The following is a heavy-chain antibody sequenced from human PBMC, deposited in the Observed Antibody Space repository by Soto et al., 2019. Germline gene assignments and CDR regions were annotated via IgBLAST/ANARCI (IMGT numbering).Heavy chain of an antibody. Sequence: EVHLVESGGGLVKPGGSLRLSCVASEFTFSSYSMNWVRQAPGKGLEWVSSISYDSTYIYYADSVKGRFTISRDNAKNSLYLQMSSLRADDTAVYYCARSGTYCNGGRCNYYDSWGQGTLATVSS. V-gene: IGHV3-21*01. CDR3: ARSGTYCNGGRCNYYDS. J-gene: IGHJ4*02. D-gene: IGHD2-15*01. CDR1: EFTFSSYS. CDR2: ISYDSTYI.